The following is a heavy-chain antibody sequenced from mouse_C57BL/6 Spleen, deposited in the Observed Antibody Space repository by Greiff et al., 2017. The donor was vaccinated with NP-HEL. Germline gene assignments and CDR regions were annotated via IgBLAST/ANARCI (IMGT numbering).Heavy chain of an antibody. CDR2: ISYDGSN. CDR1: GYSITSGYY. J-gene: IGHJ4*01. V-gene: IGHV3-6*01. Sequence: EVQLQESGPGLVKPSQSLSLTCSVTGYSITSGYYWNWIRQFPGNKLEWMGYISYDGSNNYNPSLKNRISITRDTSKNQFFLKLNSVTTEDTATYYCARVGCNYAMDYWGQGTSVTVSS. CDR3: ARVGCNYAMDY.